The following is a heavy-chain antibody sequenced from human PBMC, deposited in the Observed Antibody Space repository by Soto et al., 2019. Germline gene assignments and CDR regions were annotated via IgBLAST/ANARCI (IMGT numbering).Heavy chain of an antibody. CDR1: GGTFSSYA. CDR2: VVPIVGTA. J-gene: IGHJ4*02. D-gene: IGHD1-26*01. V-gene: IGHV1-69*01. CDR3: AIGSTYSGEFEF. Sequence: QVQLVQSGSEVKRPGSSVKVSCTASGGTFSSYAVSWVRQAPGQGLEWMGAVVPIVGTADYALNFQGRITIIADEYTNTGYVELSSLRSEDTAVYYCAIGSTYSGEFEFWGQGTLGNVSS.